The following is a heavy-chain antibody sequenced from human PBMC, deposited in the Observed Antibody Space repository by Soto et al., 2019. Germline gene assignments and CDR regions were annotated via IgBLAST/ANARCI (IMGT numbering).Heavy chain of an antibody. J-gene: IGHJ3*02. CDR2: INHSGST. CDR3: ARRAWICTYFYNSSRPKAFDI. V-gene: IGHV4-34*01. D-gene: IGHD3-22*01. CDR1: GGSFSGSY. Sequence: PSKTLSLTCAVYGGSFSGSYWSWIRQRPGKGLEWIGEINHSGSTNYNPSLKSRVTISVDTSKNQSSLKLSSVTAADTAGYYCARRAWICTYFYNSSRPKAFDIRGQG.